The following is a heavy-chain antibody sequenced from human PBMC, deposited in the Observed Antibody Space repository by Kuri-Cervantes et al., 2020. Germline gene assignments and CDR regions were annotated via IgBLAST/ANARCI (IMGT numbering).Heavy chain of an antibody. J-gene: IGHJ4*02. CDR2: IKQDGSEK. V-gene: IGHV3-7*01. Sequence: GGSLRLSCAASGFTFSSYWMSWVRQAPGKGLEWVANIKQDGSEKYYVDSVKGRFTMSRDNAKNSLYLQMNSLRAEDTAVYYCANSLPDNTVFGVVITPYFDYWGQGTLVTVSS. CDR1: GFTFSSYW. CDR3: ANSLPDNTVFGVVITPYFDY. D-gene: IGHD3-3*01.